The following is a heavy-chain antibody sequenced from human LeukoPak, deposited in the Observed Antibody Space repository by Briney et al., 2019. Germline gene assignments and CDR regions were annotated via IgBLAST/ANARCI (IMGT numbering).Heavy chain of an antibody. CDR2: IIPIFGTA. CDR3: AVWLMDTAMVKDFDY. CDR1: GGTFSSYA. J-gene: IGHJ4*02. Sequence: SVKVSCKASGGTFSSYAISWVRQAPGRGLEWMGRIIPIFGTANYAQKFQGRVTITTDESTSTAYMELSSLRSEDTAVYYCAVWLMDTAMVKDFDYWRQGTLVTVSS. D-gene: IGHD5-18*01. V-gene: IGHV1-69*05.